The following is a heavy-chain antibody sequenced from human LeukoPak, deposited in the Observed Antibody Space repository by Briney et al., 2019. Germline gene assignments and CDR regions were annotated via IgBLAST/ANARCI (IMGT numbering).Heavy chain of an antibody. CDR1: GYSLSSGYY. D-gene: IGHD2-21*02. V-gene: IGHV4-38-2*02. CDR2: IYHSGST. J-gene: IGHJ6*03. Sequence: SETLSLTCTVSGYSLSSGYYWGWIRQPPGKGLEWIGSIYHSGSTYFNPSLKSRVTISVDTSKNQFSLKLSSVTAADTAVYYCARRGVTPNYYMDVWGKGTTVTVSS. CDR3: ARRGVTPNYYMDV.